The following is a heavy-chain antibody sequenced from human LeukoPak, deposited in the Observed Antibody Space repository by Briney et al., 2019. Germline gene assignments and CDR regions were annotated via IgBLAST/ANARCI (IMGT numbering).Heavy chain of an antibody. D-gene: IGHD2-15*01. CDR3: VRGYSFGPYGMDV. J-gene: IGHJ6*02. V-gene: IGHV3-23*01. CDR2: ISGSGGST. Sequence: GGSLRLSCAASGFTFSSYAMSWVRQAPGKGLEWDSAISGSGGSTYYADSVEGRFTISRDNSKNTLYLQMSSLRAEDTAVYFCVRGYSFGPYGMDVWGQGTTVTVSS. CDR1: GFTFSSYA.